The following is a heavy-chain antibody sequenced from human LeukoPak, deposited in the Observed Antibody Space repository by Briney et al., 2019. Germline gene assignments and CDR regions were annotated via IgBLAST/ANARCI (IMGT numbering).Heavy chain of an antibody. Sequence: GGSLRLSCAASGFTFSSYSMNWVRQAPGKGLEWVSSISSSSSYIYYADSVKGRFTISRDNAKNSLYLQMNSLRAEDTAVYYCARAKYSSTWYGNWFDPWGQGTLVTVSS. J-gene: IGHJ5*02. V-gene: IGHV3-21*01. CDR2: ISSSSSYI. CDR3: ARAKYSSTWYGNWFDP. D-gene: IGHD6-13*01. CDR1: GFTFSSYS.